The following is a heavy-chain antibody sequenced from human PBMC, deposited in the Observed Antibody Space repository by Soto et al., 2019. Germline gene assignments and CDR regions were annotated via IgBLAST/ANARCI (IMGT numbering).Heavy chain of an antibody. V-gene: IGHV4-34*01. CDR3: ARDLPAMADYYYYVMDV. D-gene: IGHD5-18*01. J-gene: IGHJ6*02. CDR2: INHSGST. Sequence: PSETLSLTCAVYGGSFSGYYCSWIRQPPGKGLEWIGEINHSGSTNYNPSLKSRVTISVDTSKNQFSLKLSSVTAADTAVYYCARDLPAMADYYYYVMDVWGQGTTVTVSS. CDR1: GGSFSGYY.